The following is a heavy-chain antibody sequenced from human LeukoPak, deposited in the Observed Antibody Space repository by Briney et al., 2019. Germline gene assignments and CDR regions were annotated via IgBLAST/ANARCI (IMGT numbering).Heavy chain of an antibody. CDR1: GYSFTSYW. J-gene: IGHJ6*02. Sequence: GESLKISCKGSGYSFTSYWIGWVRQMPGKGLEWMGIIYPGDSDTRYSPSFQGQVTISADKSISTAYLQWSSLKASDTAMYYCARLGGGYYDSSGYRKDYYYYYYGMDVWGQGTTVTVSS. CDR3: ARLGGGYYDSSGYRKDYYYYYYGMDV. D-gene: IGHD3-22*01. CDR2: IYPGDSDT. V-gene: IGHV5-51*01.